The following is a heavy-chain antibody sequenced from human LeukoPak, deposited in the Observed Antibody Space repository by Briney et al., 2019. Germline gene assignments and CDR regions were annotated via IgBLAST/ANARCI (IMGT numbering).Heavy chain of an antibody. CDR1: GYTFTGYY. Sequence: ASVKVSCKASGYTFTGYYMHWVRQAPGQGLEWMGWINPNSGGTNYAQKFQGRVTMTRDTSISTAYMGLSRLRSDDTAVYYCARVNKLLLSGFDYWGQGTLVTVSS. CDR3: ARVNKLLLSGFDY. D-gene: IGHD5-18*01. J-gene: IGHJ4*02. CDR2: INPNSGGT. V-gene: IGHV1-2*02.